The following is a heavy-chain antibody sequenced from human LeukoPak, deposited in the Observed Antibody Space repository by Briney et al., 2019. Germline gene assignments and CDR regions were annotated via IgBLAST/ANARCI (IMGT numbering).Heavy chain of an antibody. CDR2: IKQDGSEK. CDR3: ARGGVRLLWFGEDTEGDYFDY. V-gene: IGHV3-7*01. CDR1: GFTFSNFW. D-gene: IGHD3-10*01. Sequence: GGSLRLSCAASGFTFSNFWLSWVRQAPGKGLEWVANIKQDGSEKYYVDSVKGRFTISRENARNSLYLQMNSLRAEDTAVYYCARGGVRLLWFGEDTEGDYFDYWGQGTLVTVSS. J-gene: IGHJ4*02.